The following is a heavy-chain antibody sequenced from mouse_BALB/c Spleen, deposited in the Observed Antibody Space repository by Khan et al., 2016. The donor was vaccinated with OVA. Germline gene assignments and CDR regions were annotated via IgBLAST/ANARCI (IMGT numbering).Heavy chain of an antibody. CDR1: GFNIKDTY. CDR2: IDPANGNT. V-gene: IGHV14-3*02. D-gene: IGHD2-2*01. CDR3: AREGNDLLPMDY. Sequence: EVQLKESGAELVKPGASVKLSCTASGFNIKDTYMHWVKQRPEQGLEWIGRIDPANGNTKYDPKFQGKATITADTSSNTAYLQLSSLTSEDTAVYYCAREGNDLLPMDYGGQGTAVTVSS. J-gene: IGHJ4*01.